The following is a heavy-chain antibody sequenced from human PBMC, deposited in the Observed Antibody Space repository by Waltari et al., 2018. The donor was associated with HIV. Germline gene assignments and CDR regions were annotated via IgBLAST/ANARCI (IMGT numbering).Heavy chain of an antibody. J-gene: IGHJ4*02. V-gene: IGHV4-31*03. Sequence: QVQLQESGPGLVKPSQTLSLTCTVSGGSISSGGYYWSWIRQHPGKGLEWIGYIYYSGSTYYNPSLKSRVTISVDTSKNQFSLKLSSVTAADTAVYYCAREGLRGYSYGDAFDYWGQGTLVTVSS. CDR1: GGSISSGGYY. D-gene: IGHD5-18*01. CDR2: IYYSGST. CDR3: AREGLRGYSYGDAFDY.